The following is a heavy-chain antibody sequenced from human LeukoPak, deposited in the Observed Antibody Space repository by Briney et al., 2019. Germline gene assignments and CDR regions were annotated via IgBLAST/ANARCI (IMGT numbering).Heavy chain of an antibody. J-gene: IGHJ4*02. Sequence: GGSLRLSCAASGFTFSSYGMHWVRQAPGKGLEWVAVISYDGSNKYYADSVKGRFTISRDESKNTLYLQMNSLRAEDTALYYCTKARGDYYFDDWGQGTLVTVSS. CDR1: GFTFSSYG. D-gene: IGHD2-21*02. CDR3: TKARGDYYFDD. CDR2: ISYDGSNK. V-gene: IGHV3-30*18.